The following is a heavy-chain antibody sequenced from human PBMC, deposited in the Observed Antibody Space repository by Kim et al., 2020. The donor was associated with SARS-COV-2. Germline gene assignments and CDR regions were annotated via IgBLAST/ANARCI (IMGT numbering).Heavy chain of an antibody. CDR3: ARGTQSGYFDY. CDR2: T. V-gene: IGHV4-59*09. D-gene: IGHD3-10*01. J-gene: IGHJ4*02. Sequence: TNYNTSLKRRVTIAVDTSKNPFSLKLSSVTAADTAVYYCARGTQSGYFDYWGQGTLVTVSS.